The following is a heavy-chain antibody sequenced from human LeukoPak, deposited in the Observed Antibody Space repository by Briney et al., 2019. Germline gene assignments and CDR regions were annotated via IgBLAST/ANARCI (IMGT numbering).Heavy chain of an antibody. V-gene: IGHV3-9*01. CDR1: GFTFDDYA. D-gene: IGHD6-19*01. CDR3: ARDLVAGTRGYYYYYGMDV. J-gene: IGHJ6*02. Sequence: PGGSLRLSCAASGFTFDDYAMHWVRQAPGKGLEWVSGIIWNGGSIGYADSVKGRFTISRDNAKNSLYLQMNSLRAEDTAVYYCARDLVAGTRGYYYYYGMDVWGQGTTVTVSS. CDR2: IIWNGGSI.